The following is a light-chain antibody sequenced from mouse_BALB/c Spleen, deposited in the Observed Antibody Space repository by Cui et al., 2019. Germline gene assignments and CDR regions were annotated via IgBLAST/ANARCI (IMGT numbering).Light chain of an antibody. CDR1: SSVSY. V-gene: IGKV4-80*01. J-gene: IGKJ1*01. CDR3: HQWSSYPLT. CDR2: STS. Sequence: QIVLTQSPAIMSASLGEEITLTCSGSSSVSYMHWYQQKSGNSPKLLIYSTSNLASGVPSRFSGSGSGTFYSLTISSVEAEDAADYYCHQWSSYPLTFGGGTKLEIK.